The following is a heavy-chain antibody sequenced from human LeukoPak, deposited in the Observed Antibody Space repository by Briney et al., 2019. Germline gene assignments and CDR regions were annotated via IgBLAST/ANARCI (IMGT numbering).Heavy chain of an antibody. CDR2: IYPGDSDT. J-gene: IGHJ6*03. CDR1: GYSFTSYW. CDR3: ARPFCSGGSCYSGYMDV. V-gene: IGHV5-51*01. Sequence: GESLKISCKGSGYSFTSYWIGWVRQMPGKGLEWMGIIYPGDSDTRYSPSFQGQVTISADKSISTAYLQWSSLKASDTAMYYCARPFCSGGSCYSGYMDVWGKRTTVTVSS. D-gene: IGHD2-15*01.